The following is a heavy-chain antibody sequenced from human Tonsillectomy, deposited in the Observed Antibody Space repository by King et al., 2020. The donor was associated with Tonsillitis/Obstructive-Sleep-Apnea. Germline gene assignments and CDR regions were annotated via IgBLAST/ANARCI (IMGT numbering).Heavy chain of an antibody. J-gene: IGHJ4*02. Sequence: LQLQESGPGLVKPSETLSLTCTVSGGSISSSSYYWGWIRQPPGKGLEWIGSIYYSGNTYYNPSLKSRVTISVDTSKNQFSLKLSSVTAADTAVYYCARHVRYCSGGSCFMTGFDYWGQGTLVTVSS. V-gene: IGHV4-39*01. D-gene: IGHD2-15*01. CDR1: GGSISSSSYY. CDR2: IYYSGNT. CDR3: ARHVRYCSGGSCFMTGFDY.